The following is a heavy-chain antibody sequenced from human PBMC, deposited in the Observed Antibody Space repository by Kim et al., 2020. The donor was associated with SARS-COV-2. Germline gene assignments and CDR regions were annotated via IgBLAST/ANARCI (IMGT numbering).Heavy chain of an antibody. D-gene: IGHD3-10*01. Sequence: STNYNASLKSRVTIAVDTSKNQFSLELSSVTAADTAVYYCARTGSGSYLSWGQGTVVTVSS. J-gene: IGHJ4*02. V-gene: IGHV4-34*01. CDR3: ARTGSGSYLS. CDR2: ST.